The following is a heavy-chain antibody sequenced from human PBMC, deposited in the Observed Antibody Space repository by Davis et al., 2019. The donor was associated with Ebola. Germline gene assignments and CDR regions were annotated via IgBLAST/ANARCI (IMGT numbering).Heavy chain of an antibody. Sequence: PGGSLRLSCTVSGYSINSSSYWGWIRQPPGKGLEWIGEINHSGSTNYNPSLKSRVTISVDTSKNQFSLKLSPLTAADTAVYYCARRGGLLMVYAINFDYWGQGTLVTVSS. J-gene: IGHJ4*02. CDR2: INHSGST. CDR1: GYSINSSSY. CDR3: ARRGGLLMVYAINFDY. D-gene: IGHD2-8*01. V-gene: IGHV4-38-2*02.